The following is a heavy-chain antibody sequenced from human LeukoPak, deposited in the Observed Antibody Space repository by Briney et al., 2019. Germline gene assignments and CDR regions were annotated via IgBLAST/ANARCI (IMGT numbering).Heavy chain of an antibody. CDR3: ARDSSDILTGYYHF. V-gene: IGHV1-2*02. J-gene: IGHJ4*02. CDR2: INPNSGRT. D-gene: IGHD3-9*01. Sequence: ASVKVPCKTSGYTFNDYYLHWVRQAPGQGLEWMGWINPNSGRTNYAPKFQGRVTLTTDTSISTAYMELSSLISGDTALYYCARDSSDILTGYYHFWGQGTLVTVSS. CDR1: GYTFNDYY.